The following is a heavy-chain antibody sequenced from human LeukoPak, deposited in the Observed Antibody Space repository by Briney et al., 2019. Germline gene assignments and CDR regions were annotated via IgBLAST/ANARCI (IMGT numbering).Heavy chain of an antibody. Sequence: KPGGSLRLSCAASGFTFSSYSMNWVRQAPGKGLDWVSSISSSSSYIYYADSVKGRFTISRDNAKNSLYLQMNSLRAEDTAVYYCARVVVIAPYDAFDIWGQGTLVTVSS. D-gene: IGHD2-21*01. CDR2: ISSSSSYI. J-gene: IGHJ3*02. CDR1: GFTFSSYS. V-gene: IGHV3-21*01. CDR3: ARVVVIAPYDAFDI.